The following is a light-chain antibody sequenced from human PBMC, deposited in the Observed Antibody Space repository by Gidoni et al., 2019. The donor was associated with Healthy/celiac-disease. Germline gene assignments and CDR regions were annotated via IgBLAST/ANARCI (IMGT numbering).Light chain of an antibody. CDR3: QQYNSPRGT. J-gene: IGKJ2*01. V-gene: IGKV1-5*01. CDR1: QSISSW. Sequence: DIQMTQSPSTLSASVGDRVTITCRASQSISSWLAWYQQKPGKDPKLLIYDASSLESGVPPRFSGSGSGTEFTFTISSLQPDDFATYYCQQYNSPRGTFGQGTKLEIK. CDR2: DAS.